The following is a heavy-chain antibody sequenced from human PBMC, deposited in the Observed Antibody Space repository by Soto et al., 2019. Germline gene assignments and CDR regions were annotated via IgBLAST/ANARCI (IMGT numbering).Heavy chain of an antibody. Sequence: QVQLVQSGAEVKKPGASVKVSCKASGYTFPSNGISWVRQAPGQGLEWMGWISAYNGNTNYAQMLQGRVTMTTDTPTSTAYMELRSLRSDVTAVYYCASGLAQAVSPFDYWGQGTLVTVSS. V-gene: IGHV1-18*01. CDR3: ASGLAQAVSPFDY. D-gene: IGHD6-19*01. CDR1: GYTFPSNG. CDR2: ISAYNGNT. J-gene: IGHJ4*02.